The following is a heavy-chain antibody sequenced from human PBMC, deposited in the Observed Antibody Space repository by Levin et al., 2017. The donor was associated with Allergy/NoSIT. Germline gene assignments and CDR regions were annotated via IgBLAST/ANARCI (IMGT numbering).Heavy chain of an antibody. V-gene: IGHV3-48*01. CDR2: ISSSSSTI. D-gene: IGHD4-11*01. CDR3: ARDLYMTTVMSQSYYYYGMDV. J-gene: IGHJ6*02. CDR1: GFTFSSYS. Sequence: PGESLKISCAASGFTFSSYSMNWVRQAPGKGLEWVSYISSSSSTIYYADSVKGRFTISRDNAKNSLYLQMNSLRAEDTAVYYCARDLYMTTVMSQSYYYYGMDVWGQGTTVTVSS.